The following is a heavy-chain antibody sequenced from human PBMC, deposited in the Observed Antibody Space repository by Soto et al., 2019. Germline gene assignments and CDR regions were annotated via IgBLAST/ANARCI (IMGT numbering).Heavy chain of an antibody. CDR3: AQTLGLAVSGPGRFDL. CDR1: GGTFSRYA. D-gene: IGHD6-19*01. CDR2: ITPIFGTP. V-gene: IGHV1-69*12. Sequence: QVQLVQSGTEVKKPGSSVKVSCKASGGTFSRYAINWVRQAPGRGLEWMGGITPIFGTPNYAQKFQGRVTITADGYTKTAYMELRRLRSEDTAVYYCAQTLGLAVSGPGRFDLWGRGTLVTVTS. J-gene: IGHJ2*01.